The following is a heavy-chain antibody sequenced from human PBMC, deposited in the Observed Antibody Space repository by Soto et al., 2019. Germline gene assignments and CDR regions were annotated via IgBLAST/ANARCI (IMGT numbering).Heavy chain of an antibody. V-gene: IGHV4-31*03. CDR2: VYYSGDT. D-gene: IGHD2-8*02. CDR3: ARDKASGPGFDS. CDR1: GGSISTGGYF. Sequence: PSETLSLTCTVSGGSISTGGYFWNWIRQHPGKGLDWIGYVYYSGDTYYNPSLKNRVTISVDTSKNQFSLKLSSVTAADTAVYYCARDKASGPGFDSWGQGTLVTVSS. J-gene: IGHJ4*02.